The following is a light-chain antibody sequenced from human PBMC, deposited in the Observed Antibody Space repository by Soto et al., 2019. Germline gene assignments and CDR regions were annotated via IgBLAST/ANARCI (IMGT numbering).Light chain of an antibody. CDR1: SSNIGTNT. J-gene: IGLJ3*02. V-gene: IGLV1-44*01. CDR2: STN. Sequence: QSVLTQPPSASGTPGQRVTISCSGSSSNIGTNTANWYQQLPGTAPRLLIYSTNQRPSRVPDRFSGSRSGTSASLANSGLQAYDEANYYWSAWDDPLNGWGFGGGTKLNVL. CDR3: SAWDDPLNGWG.